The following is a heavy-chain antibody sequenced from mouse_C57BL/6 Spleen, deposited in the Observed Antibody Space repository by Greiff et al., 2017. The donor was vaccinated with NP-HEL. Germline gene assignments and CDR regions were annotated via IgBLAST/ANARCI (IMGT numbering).Heavy chain of an antibody. Sequence: VQLQQPGAELVRPGSSVKLSCKASGYTFTSYWMDWVKQRPGQGLEWIGNIYPSDSETHYNQKFKDKATLTVNKSSSTAYMQLSSLTSEDSAVYYCARNWGRFDYWGQGTTLTVSS. CDR1: GYTFTSYW. V-gene: IGHV1-61*01. CDR2: IYPSDSET. D-gene: IGHD4-1*01. CDR3: ARNWGRFDY. J-gene: IGHJ2*01.